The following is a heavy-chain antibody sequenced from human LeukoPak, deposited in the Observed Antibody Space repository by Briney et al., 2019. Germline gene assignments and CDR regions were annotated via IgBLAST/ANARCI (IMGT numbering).Heavy chain of an antibody. D-gene: IGHD1-26*01. V-gene: IGHV4-34*01. CDR2: INHSGST. J-gene: IGHJ4*02. Sequence: SEILSLTCAVYGGSFSGYYWSWIRQPPGKGLEWIGEINHSGSTNYNPSLKSRVTISVDTSKNQFSLKLSSVTAADTAVYYCARGFLSGSHYFDYWGQGTLVTVSS. CDR3: ARGFLSGSHYFDY. CDR1: GGSFSGYY.